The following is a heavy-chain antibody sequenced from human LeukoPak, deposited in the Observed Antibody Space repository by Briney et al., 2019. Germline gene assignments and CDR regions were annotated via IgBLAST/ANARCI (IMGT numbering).Heavy chain of an antibody. CDR3: ARGSGGYHF. D-gene: IGHD3-22*01. CDR2: ITSSSTYI. V-gene: IGHV3-21*01. J-gene: IGHJ4*02. CDR1: GFPLSSYT. Sequence: GGSLRLSCAASGFPLSSYTMNWIRQAPGKGLEWVSSITSSSTYIYYEDPVKGRFIISRDNAKNSLYLQMNSLTVEDTAVYYCARGSGGYHFWGQETLITVSS.